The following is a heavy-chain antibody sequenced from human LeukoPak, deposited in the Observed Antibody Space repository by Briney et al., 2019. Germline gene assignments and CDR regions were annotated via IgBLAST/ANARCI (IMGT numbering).Heavy chain of an antibody. J-gene: IGHJ3*02. CDR3: ARSSYYYAADAFDI. V-gene: IGHV4-34*01. Sequence: PSETLSLTCAVYGGSFSGYYWSWIRQPPGKGLEWIGEINHSGSTNCNPSLKSRVTISLDTSKKQFSLKLSSVTAADTAVYYCARSSYYYAADAFDIWGQGTMVTVSS. CDR1: GGSFSGYY. D-gene: IGHD3-10*01. CDR2: INHSGST.